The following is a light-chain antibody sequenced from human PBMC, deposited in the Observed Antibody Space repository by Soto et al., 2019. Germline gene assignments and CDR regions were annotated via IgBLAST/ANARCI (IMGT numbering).Light chain of an antibody. Sequence: ALTQPASVSGSPGQSITISCTGTSSDVGSYNLVSWYQHHPDKAPKLLIYEVTKRASGVSSRFSGSKSGNTASLTISGLQPEDEADYYCCSFAGRSTFNVFGTGTKVTVL. CDR1: SSDVGSYNL. V-gene: IGLV2-23*02. CDR3: CSFAGRSTFNV. CDR2: EVT. J-gene: IGLJ1*01.